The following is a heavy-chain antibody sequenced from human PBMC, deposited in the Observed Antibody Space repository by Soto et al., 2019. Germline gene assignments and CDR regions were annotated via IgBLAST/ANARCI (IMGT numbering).Heavy chain of an antibody. D-gene: IGHD3-22*01. CDR1: GFTVYISY. CDR2: LYTGGST. V-gene: IGHV3-66*01. Sequence: GGSIELACAACGFTVYISYVGGFLQAPGKGLEWVSILYTGGSTYYAGSVKGRFTISRDNSKNMLYLQMNSLRAEDTAVYYCARERDTTGYVLKYWGQGTLVTVSS. J-gene: IGHJ4*02. CDR3: ARERDTTGYVLKY.